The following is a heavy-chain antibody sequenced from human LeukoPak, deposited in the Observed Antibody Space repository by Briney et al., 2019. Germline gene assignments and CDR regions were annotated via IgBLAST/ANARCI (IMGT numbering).Heavy chain of an antibody. J-gene: IGHJ3*02. Sequence: PGGSLRLSCAASGFTFSSYVMHWVRQAPGKGLEWVAVISYDGSNKYYADSVKGRFTISRDNSKNTLYLQMNSLRAEDTAVYYCARDHIVVVTAIPGGDAFDIWGQGTMVTVSS. V-gene: IGHV3-30*04. CDR2: ISYDGSNK. D-gene: IGHD2-21*02. CDR1: GFTFSSYV. CDR3: ARDHIVVVTAIPGGDAFDI.